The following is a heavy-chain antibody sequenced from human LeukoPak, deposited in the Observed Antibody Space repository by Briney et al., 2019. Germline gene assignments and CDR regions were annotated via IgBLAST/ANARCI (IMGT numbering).Heavy chain of an antibody. J-gene: IGHJ4*02. CDR3: ARQFSGWTTY. Sequence: PGGSLRLSCAASGFTFSNYYMNWVRQAPGKGLEWVSSISPSSSAIYYADSVKGRLTISRDNAENSVYLQMNSLRDEDTAVYYCARQFSGWTTYWGQGTLVTVSS. D-gene: IGHD6-19*01. CDR1: GFTFSNYY. CDR2: ISPSSSAI. V-gene: IGHV3-48*02.